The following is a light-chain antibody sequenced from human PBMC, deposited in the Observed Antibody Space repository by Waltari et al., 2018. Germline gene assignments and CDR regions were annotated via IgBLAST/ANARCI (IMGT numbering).Light chain of an antibody. Sequence: DIQMTQSPSTLSASVGDRVTITCRASQSISSWLAWYQQKPGKAPTLLIYKASTLESGVPSRFSASGSGTEFTLTISSLQPDDFATYYCQQYNNWSPFPFGPGTIVEIK. CDR3: QQYNNWSPFP. CDR1: QSISSW. CDR2: KAS. J-gene: IGKJ3*01. V-gene: IGKV1-5*03.